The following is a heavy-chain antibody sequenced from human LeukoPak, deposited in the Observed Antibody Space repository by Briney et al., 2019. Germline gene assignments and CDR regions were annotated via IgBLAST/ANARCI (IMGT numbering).Heavy chain of an antibody. CDR3: TSQIVVVPAAIDDAFDI. CDR1: GVNFNVAW. CDR2: IKSKTDGGTT. V-gene: IGHV3-15*01. J-gene: IGHJ3*02. D-gene: IGHD2-2*02. Sequence: GGSLRLSCVASGVNFNVAWMTWVRQAPGKGLEWVGRIKSKTDGGTTDYAAPVKGRFTISRDDSKNTLYLQMNSLKTEDTAVYYCTSQIVVVPAAIDDAFDIWGQGTMVTVSS.